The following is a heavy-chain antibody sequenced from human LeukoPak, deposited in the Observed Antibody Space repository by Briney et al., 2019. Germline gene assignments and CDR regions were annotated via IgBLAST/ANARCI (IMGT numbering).Heavy chain of an antibody. V-gene: IGHV3-23*01. Sequence: GGSLRLSCTNSGPTFNRDWMGWLRQAPGKGLQWVSVIGGSGSPTYYADSVKGRFTISRDNSKNTLYLQMDSLGVDDTAVYYCATTRYSSGWYDYWGQGTLVTVSS. CDR3: ATTRYSSGWYDY. D-gene: IGHD6-13*01. CDR2: IGGSGSPT. CDR1: GPTFNRDW. J-gene: IGHJ4*02.